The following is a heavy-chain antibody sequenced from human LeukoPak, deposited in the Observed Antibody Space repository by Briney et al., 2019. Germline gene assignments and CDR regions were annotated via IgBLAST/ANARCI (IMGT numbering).Heavy chain of an antibody. CDR2: IKQDGSEK. Sequence: GGSLRLSCAASGFTFSIYWMSWVRQAPGKGLEWVANIKQDGSEKYYVDSVKGRFTISRDNAKKSLDLQMNSLRAQATSVYYCARDRPYYYGSRTMAYGYWGQGTLVTVSS. CDR1: GFTFSIYW. D-gene: IGHD3-10*01. J-gene: IGHJ4*02. V-gene: IGHV3-7*01. CDR3: ARDRPYYYGSRTMAYGY.